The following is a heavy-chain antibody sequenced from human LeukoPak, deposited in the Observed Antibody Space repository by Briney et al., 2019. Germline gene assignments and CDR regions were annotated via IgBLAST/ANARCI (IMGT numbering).Heavy chain of an antibody. CDR3: ARDQTGGYYSHWFDP. J-gene: IGHJ5*02. CDR1: GYTFTIYG. CDR2: ISAYNGNT. D-gene: IGHD3-3*01. Sequence: GASVTVSFTASGYTFTIYGISWVRQAPGQGLEWVGWISAYNGNTNYAKKLQGRVTMTTATSTSTAYMELRSLRSDDTAVYYCARDQTGGYYSHWFDPWGQGTLVTVSS. V-gene: IGHV1-18*01.